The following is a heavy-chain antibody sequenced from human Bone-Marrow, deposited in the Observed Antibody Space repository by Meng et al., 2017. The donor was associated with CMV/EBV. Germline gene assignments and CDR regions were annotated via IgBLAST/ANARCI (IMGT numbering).Heavy chain of an antibody. J-gene: IGHJ4*02. Sequence: SCAASGFTFSDYYMSWIRQAPGKGLEWVSYISSSTGYTNYADSVKGRFTISRDNAKKSLYLQMNSLRSEDTAVYYCARDSNSRDFDYWGQGALVTVSS. V-gene: IGHV3-11*06. CDR1: GFTFSDYY. D-gene: IGHD4-23*01. CDR2: ISSSTGYT. CDR3: ARDSNSRDFDY.